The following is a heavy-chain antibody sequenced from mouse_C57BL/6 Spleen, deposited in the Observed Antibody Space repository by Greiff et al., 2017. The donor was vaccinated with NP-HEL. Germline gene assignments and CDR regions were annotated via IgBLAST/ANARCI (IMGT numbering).Heavy chain of an antibody. Sequence: DVKLVESGGGLVKPGGSLKLSCAASGFTFSSYTMSWVRQTPEKRLEWVATISGGGGNTYYPDSVKGRFTLSRDNAKNTLYLQMSSLRSEDTALYYWARQYDGNYYAMDYWGQGTSVTVSS. CDR3: ARQYDGNYYAMDY. CDR1: GFTFSSYT. CDR2: ISGGGGNT. V-gene: IGHV5-9*01. J-gene: IGHJ4*01. D-gene: IGHD2-14*01.